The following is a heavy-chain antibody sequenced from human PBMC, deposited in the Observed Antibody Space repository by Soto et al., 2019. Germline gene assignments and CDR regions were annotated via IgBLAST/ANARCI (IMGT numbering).Heavy chain of an antibody. CDR1: GFTCSSYA. CDR2: ISYDGSNK. V-gene: IGHV3-30-3*01. CDR3: ARAGYSSSSPLEY. J-gene: IGHJ4*02. Sequence: GGSLRLSCAASGFTCSSYAMHWVRQAPGKGLEWVAVISYDGSNKYYADSVKGRFTISRDNSKNTLYLQMNSLRAEDTAVYYCARAGYSSSSPLEYWGQGTLVTVSS. D-gene: IGHD6-6*01.